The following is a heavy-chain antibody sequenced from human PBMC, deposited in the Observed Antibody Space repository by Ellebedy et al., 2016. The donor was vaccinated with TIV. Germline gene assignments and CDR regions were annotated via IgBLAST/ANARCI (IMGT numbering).Heavy chain of an antibody. D-gene: IGHD4-17*01. CDR2: INPKSGGT. CDR1: GYTFSSYY. V-gene: IGHV1-2*04. Sequence: AASVKVSCKASGYTFSSYYMHWVRQAPGQGLEWMGWINPKSGGTNYAQKFQGWVTMTRDTSISTVYMELSRLRSDDTAVYYCARDGAVTTVFDYWGQGTLVTVSS. J-gene: IGHJ4*02. CDR3: ARDGAVTTVFDY.